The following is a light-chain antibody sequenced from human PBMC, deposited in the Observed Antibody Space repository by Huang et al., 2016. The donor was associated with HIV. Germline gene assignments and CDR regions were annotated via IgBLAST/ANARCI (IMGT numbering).Light chain of an antibody. Sequence: IQLTQSPSSLSASVGDRVTITCRASQGSSSSLAWYQQKPGTAPKLLIYAASTLQSGVPSRFSGSGSGTDFTLTISSLQPEDFATYYCQQLNSYRAFGQGTKVEIK. V-gene: IGKV1-9*01. CDR1: QGSSSS. J-gene: IGKJ1*01. CDR3: QQLNSYRA. CDR2: AAS.